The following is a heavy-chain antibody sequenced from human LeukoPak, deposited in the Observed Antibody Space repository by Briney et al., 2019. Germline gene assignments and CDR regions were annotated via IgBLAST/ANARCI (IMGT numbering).Heavy chain of an antibody. J-gene: IGHJ6*03. Sequence: GGSLRLSCVGSGFTFNDYRIHWVRQAPGKGLVWVSAIKTDGSAMQYADSVKGRFAISRDNAKNTVYLQMNSLRDEDTAVYYCARGAIRTHYYYMDVWGKGTRVTISS. V-gene: IGHV3-74*03. D-gene: IGHD1-7*01. CDR1: GFTFNDYR. CDR2: IKTDGSAM. CDR3: ARGAIRTHYYYMDV.